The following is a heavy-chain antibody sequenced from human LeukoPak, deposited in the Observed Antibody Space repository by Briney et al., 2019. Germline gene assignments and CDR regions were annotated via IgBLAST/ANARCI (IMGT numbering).Heavy chain of an antibody. CDR3: AKGAGGTPCYYFDY. CDR1: GFTFSSYA. CDR2: VRGSGVST. Sequence: GGSLRLSCAASGFTFSSYAMIWVRPAPGKGLEWVSAVRGSGVSTYYADSVKGRFTISRDNSNNTVYLQMSSLRAEDTAVYYCAKGAGGTPCYYFDYWGQGTLVTVSS. V-gene: IGHV3-23*01. J-gene: IGHJ4*02. D-gene: IGHD3-16*01.